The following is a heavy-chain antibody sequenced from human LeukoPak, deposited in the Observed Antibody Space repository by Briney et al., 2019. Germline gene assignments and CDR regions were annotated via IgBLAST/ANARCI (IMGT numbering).Heavy chain of an antibody. V-gene: IGHV3-13*01. CDR1: GFTFSSYD. D-gene: IGHD3-10*01. J-gene: IGHJ3*02. CDR3: TRTGGFEESDAFDI. Sequence: QSGGSLRLSCAASGFTFSSYDMHWVRQATGKGLEWVSAIGTAGDTYYPGSVKGRFTISRENAKNSLYLQMNSLRAGDTAVYYCTRTGGFEESDAFDIWGQGTMVTVSS. CDR2: IGTAGDT.